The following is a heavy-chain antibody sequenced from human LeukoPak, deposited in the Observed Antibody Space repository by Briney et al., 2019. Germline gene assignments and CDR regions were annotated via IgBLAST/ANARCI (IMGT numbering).Heavy chain of an antibody. CDR3: ARDYGGNSGLCDY. J-gene: IGHJ4*02. D-gene: IGHD4-23*01. V-gene: IGHV4-59*11. CDR2: IYYSGST. Sequence: SETLSLTCTVSGGSISSHYWSWIRQPPGKGLEWIGYIYYSGSTYYNPSLKSRVTISVDTSKNQFSLKLSSVTAADTAVYYCARDYGGNSGLCDYWGQGTLVTVSS. CDR1: GGSISSHY.